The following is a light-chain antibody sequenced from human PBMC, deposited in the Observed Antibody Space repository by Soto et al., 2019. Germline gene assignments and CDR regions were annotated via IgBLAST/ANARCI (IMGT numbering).Light chain of an antibody. V-gene: IGKV4-1*01. CDR2: WAS. J-gene: IGKJ1*01. CDR1: QSVLDSSSGKSY. Sequence: DFVMTQSPDSLAVSLGERATISCKSSQSVLDSSSGKSYLAWYQQKLGPPPRLLIYWASTRESGVPDRFRAGGSGEDFSLTLSSRQAEDVAIYFWQQYYHLWSFGQGTKVEIK. CDR3: QQYYHLWS.